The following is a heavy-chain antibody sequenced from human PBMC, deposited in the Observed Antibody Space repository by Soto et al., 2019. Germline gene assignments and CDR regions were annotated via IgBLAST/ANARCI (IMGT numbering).Heavy chain of an antibody. Sequence: QVQLQESGPGLVKPSETLSLSCTVSGGSIGTYYWSWIRQPPGKGLEWIGYIYYSGNTNYNPSLERRLSISVATCTNQFSLKLSSVTAADTAVCYRVRHTWIQLWTPTFIDYWGQGTLVTVSS. V-gene: IGHV4-59*08. D-gene: IGHD5-18*01. J-gene: IGHJ4*02. CDR3: VRHTWIQLWTPTFIDY. CDR2: IYYSGNT. CDR1: GGSIGTYY.